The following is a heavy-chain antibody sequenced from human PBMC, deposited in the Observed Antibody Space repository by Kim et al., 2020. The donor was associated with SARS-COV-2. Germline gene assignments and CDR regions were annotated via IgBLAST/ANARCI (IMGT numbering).Heavy chain of an antibody. J-gene: IGHJ5*02. CDR3: ARDSYDVMSTASAWFDP. Sequence: ASVKVSCKASGYTFTGYYMHWVRQAPGQGLEWMGWINPNSGGTNYAQKFQGRVTMTRDTSISTAYMELSRLRSDDTAVYYCARDSYDVMSTASAWFDPWGQGTLVTVSS. CDR1: GYTFTGYY. V-gene: IGHV1-2*02. CDR2: INPNSGGT. D-gene: IGHD3-10*02.